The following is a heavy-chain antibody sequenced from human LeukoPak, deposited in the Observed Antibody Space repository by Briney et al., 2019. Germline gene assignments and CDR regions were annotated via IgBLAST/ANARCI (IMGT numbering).Heavy chain of an antibody. V-gene: IGHV3-48*03. CDR3: AREASRSWGTRIDY. D-gene: IGHD6-13*01. J-gene: IGHJ4*02. CDR1: GFTLSSYE. CDR2: ISSSGSTI. Sequence: GGSLRLSCAVSGFTLSSYEVNWVREAPGKGPEWVSYISSSGSTIYYADSVKGRFTIPRDNPKNSLILQMNSLRGEDTAVYYCAREASRSWGTRIDYWGQGTLVTVSS.